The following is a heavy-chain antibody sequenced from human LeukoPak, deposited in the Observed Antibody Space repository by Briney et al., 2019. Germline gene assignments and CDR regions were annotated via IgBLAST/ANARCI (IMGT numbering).Heavy chain of an antibody. CDR1: GFTFSSYS. CDR2: ISSSSSYI. D-gene: IGHD3-3*01. Sequence: KSGGSLRLSCAASGFTFSSYSMNWVRQAPGKGLEWVSSISSSSSYIYYADSVKGRFTISRDNAKNSLYLQMNSLRAEDTAVYYCASITIFGVAEDYWGQGTLVTVSS. V-gene: IGHV3-21*01. CDR3: ASITIFGVAEDY. J-gene: IGHJ4*02.